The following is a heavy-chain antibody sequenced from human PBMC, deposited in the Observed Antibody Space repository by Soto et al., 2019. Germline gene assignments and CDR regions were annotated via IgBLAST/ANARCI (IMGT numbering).Heavy chain of an antibody. J-gene: IGHJ4*02. CDR2: SSYDGRET. Sequence: GGSLRLSCAASDFDFSSYGIHWVRQAPGKGLEWVAASSYDGRETFYADSAKGRFTVSKEMSKNTAFLQMNALRHEDTAVYFCARDSGWPILNFDNWGQGTPVTVS. D-gene: IGHD3-10*01. CDR1: DFDFSSYG. V-gene: IGHV3-30*03. CDR3: ARDSGWPILNFDN.